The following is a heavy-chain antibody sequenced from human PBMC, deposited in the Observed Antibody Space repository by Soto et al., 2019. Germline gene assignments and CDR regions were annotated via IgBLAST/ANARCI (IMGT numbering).Heavy chain of an antibody. CDR3: AKDVKVGSGYYRGFGYFDY. CDR2: ISYDGSNK. CDR1: GFTFSSYG. Sequence: GGSLRLSCAASGFTFSSYGMHWVRQAPGKGLEWVAVISYDGSNKYYADSVKGRFTISRDNSKNTLYLQMNSLRAEDTAVYYCAKDVKVGSGYYRGFGYFDYWGQGTLVTVSS. D-gene: IGHD3-3*01. J-gene: IGHJ4*02. V-gene: IGHV3-30*18.